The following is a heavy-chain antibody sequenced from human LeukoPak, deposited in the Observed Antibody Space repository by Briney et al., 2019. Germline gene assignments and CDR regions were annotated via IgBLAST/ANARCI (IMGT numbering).Heavy chain of an antibody. Sequence: GTSLRLSCVASGFTFRTYGMHWVRQAPGKGLEWVAVIWSDGSKKYYAESVKGRFTISRDDSKNTLYLQMNSLSAEDTAVYDCARDGAVGRPVDPWGQGTLVTVSS. CDR1: GFTFRTYG. CDR3: ARDGAVGRPVDP. J-gene: IGHJ5*02. V-gene: IGHV3-33*01. D-gene: IGHD3-10*01. CDR2: IWSDGSKK.